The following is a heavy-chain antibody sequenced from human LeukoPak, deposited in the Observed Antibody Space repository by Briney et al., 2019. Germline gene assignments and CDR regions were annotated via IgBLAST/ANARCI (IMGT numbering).Heavy chain of an antibody. CDR1: RDSVSTNSPA. V-gene: IGHV6-1*01. D-gene: IGHD2-2*01. J-gene: IGHJ4*02. CDR3: ARGGIGYCTRSSCYFDS. CDR2: TYYRSNWYN. Sequence: SQTLSLTCAISRDSVSTNSPAWNWIRQSPSRGLEWLGRTYYRSNWYNDYAVSVRSRITINPDTSKNHFSLQLNSVTPEDTAVYYCARGGIGYCTRSSCYFDSWGQGTLVTVSS.